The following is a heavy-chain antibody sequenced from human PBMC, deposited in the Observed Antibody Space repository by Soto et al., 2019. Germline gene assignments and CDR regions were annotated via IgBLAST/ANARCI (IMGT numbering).Heavy chain of an antibody. V-gene: IGHV3-33*01. CDR1: GFTFSSYG. CDR2: IWYDGSNK. Sequence: QVQLVESGGGVVQPGRSLRLSCAASGFTFSSYGMHWVRQAPGKGLEWVAVIWYDGSNKYYADSVKGRFTISRDNSKNTLYLQMNSLRAEDTAVYYCARGWLAPEESMIDYWGQGTLVTVSS. CDR3: ARGWLAPEESMIDY. J-gene: IGHJ4*02. D-gene: IGHD6-19*01.